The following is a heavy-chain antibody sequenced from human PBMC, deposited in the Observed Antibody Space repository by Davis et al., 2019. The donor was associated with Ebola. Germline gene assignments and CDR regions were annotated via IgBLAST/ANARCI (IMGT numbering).Heavy chain of an antibody. CDR1: GGSISSGDYY. J-gene: IGHJ4*02. Sequence: PSETLSLTCTVSGGSISSGDYYWSWIRQPPGKGLEWIGYIYYSGSTYYNPSLKSRVTISVDTSKNQFSLKLTSVTAADTAVYYCARRLLTVTFPFYFDYWGQGTLVTVSS. CDR3: ARRLLTVTFPFYFDY. V-gene: IGHV4-30-4*01. CDR2: IYYSGST. D-gene: IGHD4-17*01.